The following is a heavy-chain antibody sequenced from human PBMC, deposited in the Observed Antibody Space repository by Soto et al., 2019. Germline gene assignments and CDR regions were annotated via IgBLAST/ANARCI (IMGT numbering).Heavy chain of an antibody. V-gene: IGHV3-7*01. J-gene: IGHJ2*01. CDR3: ASLAMVGGLGWYFDL. CDR1: GFTFSTYW. Sequence: EVPLVESGGGLVQPGGSLRLSCAASGFTFSTYWMSWVRQAPGKGLEWVANIKKDGSEEHYVGSVKGRFTISRDNAKNSLYLQMNSLRVEDTAVYFCASLAMVGGLGWYFDLWGRGTLVTVSS. CDR2: IKKDGSEE. D-gene: IGHD3-10*01.